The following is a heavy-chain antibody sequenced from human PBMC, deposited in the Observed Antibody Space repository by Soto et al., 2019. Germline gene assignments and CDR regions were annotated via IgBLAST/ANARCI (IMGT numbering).Heavy chain of an antibody. CDR1: GFPFSSYA. V-gene: IGHV3-23*01. CDR2: ISGSGGLT. J-gene: IGHJ4*02. Sequence: EMQLLVSGGGLVQPGGSLRLSCAASGFPFSSYAMSWVRQAPGKGLEWVSGISGSGGLTYYADSVKGRFTISRDNSKNTLYLQMNSLLADDTAVYYCAKSLSASPTYFFDYWGQGTLVSVSS. CDR3: AKSLSASPTYFFDY.